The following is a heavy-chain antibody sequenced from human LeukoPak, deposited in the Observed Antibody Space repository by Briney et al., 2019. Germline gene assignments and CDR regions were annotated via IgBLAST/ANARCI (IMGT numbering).Heavy chain of an antibody. CDR2: IIPIFGTA. J-gene: IGHJ6*03. CDR3: ARWVAAAHYGPYYYMDV. D-gene: IGHD6-13*01. CDR1: GGTFSSYA. Sequence: SVKVSCKASGGTFSSYAISLVRQAPGQGLEWMGGIIPIFGTANYAQKFQGRVTITTDESTSTAYMELSSLRSEDTAVYYCARWVAAAHYGPYYYMDVWGKGTTVTVSS. V-gene: IGHV1-69*05.